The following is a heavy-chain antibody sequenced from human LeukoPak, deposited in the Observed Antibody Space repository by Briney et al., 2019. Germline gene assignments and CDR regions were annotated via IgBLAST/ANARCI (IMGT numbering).Heavy chain of an antibody. D-gene: IGHD6-19*01. Sequence: GGSLRLSCAASGFTFDDYAMHWVRHAPGKGLEWVSGISWNSGSIGYADSVKGRFTISRDNAKNSLYLQMNSLRAEDTAVYYCARDAYSSGWYVSYYGMDVWGQGTTVTVSS. CDR3: ARDAYSSGWYVSYYGMDV. V-gene: IGHV3-9*01. CDR1: GFTFDDYA. CDR2: ISWNSGSI. J-gene: IGHJ6*02.